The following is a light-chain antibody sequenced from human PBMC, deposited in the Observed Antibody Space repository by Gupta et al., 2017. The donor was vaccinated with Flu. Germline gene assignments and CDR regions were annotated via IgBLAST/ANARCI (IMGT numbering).Light chain of an antibody. CDR3: QQGVSFPLT. CDR1: RSIADQ. Sequence: DIQMTQSPSVLSASVGDRIALTCRASRSIADQVNWYQQRPGKAPRLLMHDVSALESGVPSRFSGSRSGTIFTLTINELQPEDFVSYYCQQGVSFPLTFGGGTTVDI. CDR2: DVS. V-gene: IGKV1-39*01. J-gene: IGKJ4*01.